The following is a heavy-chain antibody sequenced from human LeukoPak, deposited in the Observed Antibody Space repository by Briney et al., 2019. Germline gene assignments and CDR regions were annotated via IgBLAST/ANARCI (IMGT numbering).Heavy chain of an antibody. Sequence: SETLSLTCTVSGGSVSSVSYYWSWIRQPPGKGLEWIGYIYYSGSTYYNPSLKSRVTLSVDTSKNQFSLKLSSVTAADTSVYYCARQSRRGYSYGYSNYFDYWGQGTLVTVSS. J-gene: IGHJ4*02. CDR1: GGSVSSVSYY. D-gene: IGHD5-18*01. V-gene: IGHV4-30-4*08. CDR3: ARQSRRGYSYGYSNYFDY. CDR2: IYYSGST.